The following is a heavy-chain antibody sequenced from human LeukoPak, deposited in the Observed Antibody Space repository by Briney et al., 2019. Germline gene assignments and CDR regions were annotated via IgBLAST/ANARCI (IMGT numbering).Heavy chain of an antibody. CDR1: EFTFSSYA. D-gene: IGHD2-15*01. Sequence: GASLRLSCAASEFTFSSYAMSWVRQAPGKGLEWVSSISGSGGTTYYADSVKGRFTISRDNSKNTLFLQMNSLRAEDTAVYYCAKDGLVVAATTRYNWFDPWGQGALVTVSS. CDR3: AKDGLVVAATTRYNWFDP. V-gene: IGHV3-23*01. J-gene: IGHJ5*02. CDR2: ISGSGGTT.